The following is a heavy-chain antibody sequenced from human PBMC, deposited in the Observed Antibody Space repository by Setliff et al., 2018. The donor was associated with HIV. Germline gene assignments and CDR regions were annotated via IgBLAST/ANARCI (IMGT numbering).Heavy chain of an antibody. J-gene: IGHJ6*03. CDR1: GYTFTGYY. D-gene: IGHD3-10*01. Sequence: ASVKVSCKASGYTFTGYYMHWVRQAPGQGLEWMGVIGPSDGRTSYAQKFQGRVTMTRDTSTSTAYMELSSLRSEDTAVYYCAREGVSLWFGELPSSYYMDVWGKGTTVTVS. V-gene: IGHV1-46*01. CDR3: AREGVSLWFGELPSSYYMDV. CDR2: IGPSDGRT.